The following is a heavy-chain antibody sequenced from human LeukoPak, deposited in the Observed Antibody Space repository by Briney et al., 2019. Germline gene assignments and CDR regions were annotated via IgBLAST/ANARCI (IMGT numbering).Heavy chain of an antibody. D-gene: IGHD4-17*01. J-gene: IGHJ5*02. CDR2: ISAYNGNT. CDR3: ARSGYGVSWFDP. CDR1: GYTFTSYY. V-gene: IGHV1-18*04. Sequence: GASVKVSCKASGYTFTSYYMHWVRQAPGQGLEWMGWISAYNGNTNYAQKLQGRVTMTTDTSTSTAYMELRSLRSDDTAVYYCARSGYGVSWFDPWGQGTLVTVSS.